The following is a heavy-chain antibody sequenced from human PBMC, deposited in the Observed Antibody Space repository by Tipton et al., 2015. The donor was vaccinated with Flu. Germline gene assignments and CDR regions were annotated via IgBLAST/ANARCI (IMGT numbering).Heavy chain of an antibody. Sequence: TLSLTCTVSGGSISSPYWSWIRQPPGKGLEWIGYIYYSGSISYNPSLKIRVTISVDTSKNQFSLKLSSLTAADTAVYYCAREWGDAFAIWGQGTMVRVSS. V-gene: IGHV4-59*11. CDR3: AREWGDAFAI. CDR2: IYYSGSI. J-gene: IGHJ3*02. D-gene: IGHD3-16*01. CDR1: GGSISSPY.